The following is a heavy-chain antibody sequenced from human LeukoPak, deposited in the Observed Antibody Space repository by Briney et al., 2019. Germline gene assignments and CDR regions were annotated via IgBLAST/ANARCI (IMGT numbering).Heavy chain of an antibody. V-gene: IGHV3-23*01. CDR1: GFTFSSYA. Sequence: GGSLRLSCAASGFTFSSYAMSWVRQAPGKGLQWVSGISGSGSRTYYADSVKGRFTISRDNSKNTLYLQMNSLRDEDTAVYFCAREARGSGRDFDYWGQGILVTVSS. J-gene: IGHJ4*02. D-gene: IGHD1-26*01. CDR3: AREARGSGRDFDY. CDR2: ISGSGSRT.